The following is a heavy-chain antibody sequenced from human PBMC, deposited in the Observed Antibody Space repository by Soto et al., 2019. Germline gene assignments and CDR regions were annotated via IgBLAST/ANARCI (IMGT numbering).Heavy chain of an antibody. CDR3: ARDQGVVVVAATLFGYFDL. V-gene: IGHV3-30-3*01. D-gene: IGHD2-15*01. J-gene: IGHJ2*01. CDR2: ISYDGSNK. CDR1: GFTFSSYA. Sequence: QVQLVESGGGVVQPGRSPRLSCAASGFTFSSYAMHWVRQAPGKGLEWVAVISYDGSNKYYADSVKGRFTISRDNSKNTLYLQMNSLRAEDTAVYYCARDQGVVVVAATLFGYFDLWGRGTLVTVSS.